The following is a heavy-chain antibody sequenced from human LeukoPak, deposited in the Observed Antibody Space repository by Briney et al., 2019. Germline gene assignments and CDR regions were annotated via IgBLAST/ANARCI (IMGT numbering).Heavy chain of an antibody. Sequence: PGGSLRLSCAASGFTFSDYYMSWIRQAPGKGLEWVSYISSSGSTIYYADSVKGRFTISRDNAKNSLYLQMNSLRAEDTAVYYCARVVLRWYPGLTFDYWGQGTLVTVSS. CDR2: ISSSGSTI. CDR1: GFTFSDYY. V-gene: IGHV3-11*04. D-gene: IGHD4-23*01. J-gene: IGHJ4*02. CDR3: ARVVLRWYPGLTFDY.